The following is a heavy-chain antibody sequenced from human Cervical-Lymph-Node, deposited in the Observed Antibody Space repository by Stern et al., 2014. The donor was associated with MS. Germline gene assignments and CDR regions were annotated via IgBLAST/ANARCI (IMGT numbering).Heavy chain of an antibody. CDR3: AREDLADTAPSDF. J-gene: IGHJ4*02. V-gene: IGHV1-69*09. D-gene: IGHD5-18*01. CDR2: VVPIDGVE. Sequence: QVQLGQSGAEVKKPGSSVKVSCKASGDTFNNYIFSWGRQAPGQGLEWMGRVVPIDGVENYAQKFQDRVTISADKSTSTVYMELRSLRSEDTAIYYCAREDLADTAPSDFWGQGTLVTVSS. CDR1: GDTFNNYI.